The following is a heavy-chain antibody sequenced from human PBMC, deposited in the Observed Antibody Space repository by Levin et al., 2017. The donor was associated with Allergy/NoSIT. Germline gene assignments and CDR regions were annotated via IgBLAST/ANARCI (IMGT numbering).Heavy chain of an antibody. D-gene: IGHD3/OR15-3a*01. CDR2: ISYYGSNK. CDR3: ANPRTGWLGSFDY. Sequence: GGSLTLSCAASGFTFSGYGMHWVRHAPGKGLVWVTVISYYGSNKYYADSVKGSFTIYRDNSQTTVYSQMKSLRTEDTAVYYCANPRTGWLGSFDYWGQGTLVTVSS. J-gene: IGHJ4*03. CDR1: GFTFSGYG. V-gene: IGHV3-30*18.